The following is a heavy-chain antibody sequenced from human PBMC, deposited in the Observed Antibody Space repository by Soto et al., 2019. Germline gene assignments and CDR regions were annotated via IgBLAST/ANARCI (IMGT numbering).Heavy chain of an antibody. CDR2: INPNSGGT. J-gene: IGHJ4*02. D-gene: IGHD3-22*01. V-gene: IGHV1-2*02. CDR3: AGNYYDTSGYYYVEY. Sequence: ASVKVSCKASGYTFTGYYIHWVRQAPGQGLEWMGWINPNSGGTNYAQKFQGRVTMTRDTSISTAYMELSRLRSDDTAVYHCAGNYYDTSGYYYVEYWGQGTLVTVSS. CDR1: GYTFTGYY.